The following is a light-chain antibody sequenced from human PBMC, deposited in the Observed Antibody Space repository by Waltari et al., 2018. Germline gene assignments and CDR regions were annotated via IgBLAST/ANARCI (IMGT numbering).Light chain of an antibody. CDR3: QKYVNLPAT. V-gene: IGKV3-20*01. Sequence: EIVLTQSPGTLSLSSGERATLPCRASQSVSKYLAWYQQKPGPAHRLLIYDAAIRATGIPDRFSGSGSGTDFSLTISRLEPEDFAVYYCQKYVNLPATFGQGTKVEIK. CDR1: QSVSKY. J-gene: IGKJ1*01. CDR2: DAA.